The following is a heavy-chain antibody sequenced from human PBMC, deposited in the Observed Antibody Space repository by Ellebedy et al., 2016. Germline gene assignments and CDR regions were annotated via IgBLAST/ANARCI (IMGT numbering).Heavy chain of an antibody. D-gene: IGHD3-22*01. CDR2: INADNGYT. CDR3: AKAGVNYDNGYFDP. CDR1: GHIVTTFD. Sequence: ASVKVSCXASGHIVTTFDIQWVRQAPGQRLEWMGWINADNGYTRYSEKFRDRVTLTKDTSATIAYMELSNLRSEDTAVYYCAKAGVNYDNGYFDPWGQGTLVTVSS. J-gene: IGHJ4*02. V-gene: IGHV1-3*01.